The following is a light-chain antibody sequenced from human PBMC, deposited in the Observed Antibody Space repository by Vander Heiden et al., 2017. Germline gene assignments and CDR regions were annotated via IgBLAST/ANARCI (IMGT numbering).Light chain of an antibody. J-gene: IGKJ5*01. CDR3: QQRSNWPNT. CDR2: AAS. CDR1: QGVNNF. Sequence: ERLLTHSPSPLSVSPRDRTTLSWRASQGVNNFLAWFQQTPGQAPRLLIYAASNRATGIPARFSGSGSGTDFTLTISSLQPDDFAVYYCQQRSNWPNTFGQGTRLEIK. V-gene: IGKV3-11*01.